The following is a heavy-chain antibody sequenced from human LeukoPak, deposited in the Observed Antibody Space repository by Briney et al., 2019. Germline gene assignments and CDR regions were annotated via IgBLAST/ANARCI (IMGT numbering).Heavy chain of an antibody. CDR2: ISGSGGTT. CDR1: GFTFSSYA. J-gene: IGHJ6*03. V-gene: IGHV3-23*01. CDR3: AIAGSGYYYYGSGSYYKDYYYMDV. D-gene: IGHD3-10*01. Sequence: GGSLRLSCAASGFTFSSYAMSWVRQAPGKGLEWVSSISGSGGTTYYADSVKGRFTISRDNSKNTLYLQMNSLRAEDTAVYYCAIAGSGYYYYGSGSYYKDYYYMDVWGKGTTVTVSS.